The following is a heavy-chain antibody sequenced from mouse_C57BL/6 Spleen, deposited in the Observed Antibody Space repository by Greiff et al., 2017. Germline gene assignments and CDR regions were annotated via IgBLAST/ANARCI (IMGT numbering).Heavy chain of an antibody. V-gene: IGHV1-76*01. CDR1: GYTFTDYY. D-gene: IGHD3-2*02. J-gene: IGHJ2*01. CDR3: ARKGTAQATPFDY. Sequence: VQLQQSGAELVRPGASVKLSCKASGYTFTDYYINWVKQRPGQGLEWIARIYPGSGNTYYNEKFKGKATLTAEKSSSTAYMQLSSLTSEDSAVYFCARKGTAQATPFDYWGQGTTLTVSS. CDR2: IYPGSGNT.